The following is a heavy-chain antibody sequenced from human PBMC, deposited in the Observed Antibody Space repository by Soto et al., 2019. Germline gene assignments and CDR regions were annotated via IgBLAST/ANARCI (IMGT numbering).Heavy chain of an antibody. CDR2: IYYSGST. D-gene: IGHD3-3*01. CDR3: ARREIRFLSLDY. Sequence: SEPLSLPSTVSGGSIGCYYWSWIRQPPGKGLEWIGYIYYSGSTNYNPSLKSRVTISVDTSKNQFSLKLSSVTAADTAVYYCARREIRFLSLDYWGQGTLVTVSS. J-gene: IGHJ4*02. CDR1: GGSIGCYY. V-gene: IGHV4-59*01.